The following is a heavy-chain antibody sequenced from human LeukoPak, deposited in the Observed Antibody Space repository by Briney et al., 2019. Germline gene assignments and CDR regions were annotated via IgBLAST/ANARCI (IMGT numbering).Heavy chain of an antibody. CDR2: MNPNSGNT. V-gene: IGHV1-8*01. J-gene: IGHJ4*02. D-gene: IGHD3-22*01. Sequence: ASVKVSCKASGYTFTSYDINWVRQATGQGLEWMGWMNPNSGNTGYAQKFQGRVTMTRNTSISTAYMELSSLRSEDTAVYYCARGGPSYYYDSSGYPRFHYWGQGTLVTVSS. CDR3: ARGGPSYYYDSSGYPRFHY. CDR1: GYTFTSYD.